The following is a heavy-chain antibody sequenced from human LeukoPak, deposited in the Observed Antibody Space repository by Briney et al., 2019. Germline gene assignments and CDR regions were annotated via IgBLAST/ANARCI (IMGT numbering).Heavy chain of an antibody. CDR3: ARGQQITGTTLDYYSYMDV. J-gene: IGHJ6*03. V-gene: IGHV3-23*01. CDR2: VSGSGAHT. Sequence: PGGSLRLSCAASGFTFSSYAMTWVRQAPGKGLQWVSAVSGSGAHTYYADSVKGRFTISRDNSRDTLYLQMNSLRAEDTAVYYCARGQQITGTTLDYYSYMDVWGKGTSVTVSS. D-gene: IGHD1-20*01. CDR1: GFTFSSYA.